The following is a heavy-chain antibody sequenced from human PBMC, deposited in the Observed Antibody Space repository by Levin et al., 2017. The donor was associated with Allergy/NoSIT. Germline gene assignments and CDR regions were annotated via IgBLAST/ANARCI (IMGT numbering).Heavy chain of an antibody. CDR3: ARYRGYSYSSLDY. CDR1: GFIFSDHY. CDR2: TRNKANSYTT. Sequence: LSLTCAASGFIFSDHYMDWVRQAPGKGLEWVGRTRNKANSYTTEYAASVKGRFTISRDDSKSSLYLQMNSLRAEDTAVYYCARYRGYSYSSLDYWGQGTLVTVSS. V-gene: IGHV3-72*01. D-gene: IGHD5-18*01. J-gene: IGHJ4*02.